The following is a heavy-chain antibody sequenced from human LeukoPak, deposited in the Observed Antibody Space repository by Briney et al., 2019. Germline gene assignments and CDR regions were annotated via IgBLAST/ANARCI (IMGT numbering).Heavy chain of an antibody. D-gene: IGHD6-13*01. CDR2: IRYDGSNK. CDR3: AKDASWYGEYFDY. J-gene: IGHJ4*02. V-gene: IGHV3-30*02. CDR1: GFTFSSYG. Sequence: GGSLRPSCAASGFTFSSYGMRWVRQAPGKGLEWVAFIRYDGSNKYYADSVKGRFTISRDNSKNTLYLQMNSLRAEDTAVYYCAKDASWYGEYFDYWGQGTPVTVSS.